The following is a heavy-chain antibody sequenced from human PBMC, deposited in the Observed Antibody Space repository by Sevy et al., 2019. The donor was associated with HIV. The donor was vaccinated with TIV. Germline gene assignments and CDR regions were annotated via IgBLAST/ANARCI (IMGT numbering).Heavy chain of an antibody. Sequence: SETLSLTCTVSGGSISSYYWSWIRQPPGKGLEWIGYIYYSGSTNYNPSLKSRVTISVDTSKNQFSLKLSSVTAADTAVYYCARVRGRSRGYYYGSGSYADYYYYMHVWGKGTTVTVSS. J-gene: IGHJ6*03. CDR3: ARVRGRSRGYYYGSGSYADYYYYMHV. V-gene: IGHV4-59*01. D-gene: IGHD3-10*01. CDR2: IYYSGST. CDR1: GGSISSYY.